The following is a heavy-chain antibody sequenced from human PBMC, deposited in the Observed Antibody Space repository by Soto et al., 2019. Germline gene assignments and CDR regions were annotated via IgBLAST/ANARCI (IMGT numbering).Heavy chain of an antibody. V-gene: IGHV3-30-3*01. Sequence: QVQLVESGGGVVQPGGSPTISCAASGFTFNTYTMHWVRRAPGKGLEWVAVISYDGSNQYYRDSVKGRFTISRDNSKNTLYLQMNSLRPEDTAVYYCARGGSPNDDVINWAHNWFDPWGQGTLGTVSS. J-gene: IGHJ5*02. D-gene: IGHD3-10*01. CDR3: ARGGSPNDDVINWAHNWFDP. CDR2: ISYDGSNQ. CDR1: GFTFNTYT.